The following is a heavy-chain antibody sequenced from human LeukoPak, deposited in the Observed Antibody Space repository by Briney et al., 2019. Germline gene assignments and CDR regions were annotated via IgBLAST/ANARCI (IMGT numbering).Heavy chain of an antibody. Sequence: PAGGSLRLSCAASGFTFSSYAMSWVRQAPGKGLEWVSAIRGSGDRTHYADSVKGRFTISRDNSKNTVHLQMNSLRDEDTAVYYCASRLSSQDAFDMWGQGTMVTVSS. J-gene: IGHJ3*02. CDR2: IRGSGDRT. CDR1: GFTFSSYA. CDR3: ASRLSSQDAFDM. V-gene: IGHV3-23*01. D-gene: IGHD2-15*01.